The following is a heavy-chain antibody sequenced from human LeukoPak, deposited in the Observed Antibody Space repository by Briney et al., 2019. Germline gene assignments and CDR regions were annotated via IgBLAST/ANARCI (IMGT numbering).Heavy chain of an antibody. CDR2: INSDGSST. CDR1: GFTFSSYW. J-gene: IGHJ4*02. CDR3: AREGLWGESFDY. Sequence: GGSLRLSCAASGFTFSSYWMHWVRQAPGKGLVWVSRINSDGSSTSYADSVKGRFTISRDNDKNTLYLQMNSLRAEDTAVYYCAREGLWGESFDYWGQGTLVTVSS. V-gene: IGHV3-74*01. D-gene: IGHD3-16*01.